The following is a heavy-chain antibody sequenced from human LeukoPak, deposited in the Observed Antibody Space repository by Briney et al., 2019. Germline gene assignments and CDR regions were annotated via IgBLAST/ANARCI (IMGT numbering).Heavy chain of an antibody. CDR2: IKQDGSEK. V-gene: IGHV3-7*03. J-gene: IGHJ4*02. CDR3: AKDRAPVLYSSGWYGDY. CDR1: GFTFSYYW. D-gene: IGHD6-19*01. Sequence: GGSLRLSCAASGFTFSYYWMTWVRQAPGKGLEWVANIKQDGSEKYYVDSVKGRFTISRDNARNSLFLQMNSLRAEDTAVYYCAKDRAPVLYSSGWYGDYWGQGTLVTVSS.